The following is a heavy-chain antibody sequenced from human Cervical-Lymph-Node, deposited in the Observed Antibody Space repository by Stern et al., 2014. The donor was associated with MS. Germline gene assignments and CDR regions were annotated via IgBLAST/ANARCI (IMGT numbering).Heavy chain of an antibody. V-gene: IGHV3-30*03. CDR2: MSFVGGNK. J-gene: IGHJ6*02. CDR1: GFSLSNSG. CDR3: MGVGDAMHV. Sequence: VQLVESGGGVVQPGRSLKLSCAASGFSLSNSGMHWVRQAPGQGLEWEAVMSFVGGNKKYGDSVKGRFSISRDMANNTLFLQMNSLRPEDTAVYYCMGVGDAMHVWGQGTTVIVSS.